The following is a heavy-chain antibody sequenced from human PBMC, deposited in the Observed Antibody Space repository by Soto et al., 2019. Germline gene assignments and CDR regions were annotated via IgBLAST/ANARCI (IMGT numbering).Heavy chain of an antibody. CDR3: ARRTLVNSRDPQH. CDR1: GFTFSNYP. CDR2: ISYDGSDK. Sequence: QVQLVESGGGVVQPGGSLRLSCAASGFTFSNYPMHWVRQAPGKGLEWVAVISYDGSDKYYADSVKGRFTLSRDNSKNTLYLQMNSLTAEDTAVYFCARRTLVNSRDPQHWGQGTLVTVSS. J-gene: IGHJ1*01. D-gene: IGHD2-8*02. V-gene: IGHV3-30*14.